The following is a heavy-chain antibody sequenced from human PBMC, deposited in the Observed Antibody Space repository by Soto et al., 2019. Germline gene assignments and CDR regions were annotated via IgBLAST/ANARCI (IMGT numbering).Heavy chain of an antibody. V-gene: IGHV1-18*04. CDR3: ARFSGGSYNTYYFYYGMDV. CDR1: GYTFTSYG. D-gene: IGHD2-15*01. J-gene: IGHJ6*02. Sequence: GASVKVSCKASGYTFTSYGISWVRQAPGQGLDWMGWISAYNGNTKYAQDLQGRVTMTTDTSTSTAYMELRSLRSADTAMYYCARFSGGSYNTYYFYYGMDVWGQGTTVTVSS. CDR2: ISAYNGNT.